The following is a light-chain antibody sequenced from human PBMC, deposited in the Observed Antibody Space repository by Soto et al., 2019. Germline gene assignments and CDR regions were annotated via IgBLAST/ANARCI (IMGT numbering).Light chain of an antibody. CDR1: QNINSY. CDR2: ATS. CDR3: QQRSSWPFT. J-gene: IGKJ3*01. Sequence: EIVLTQSPATLSLSPGERATLSCRASQNINSYLALYQQNPGQAPRLLIYATSNRATGIPARFSGSGSGTDFTLSISSLEPEDFAVYYCQQRSSWPFTFGPGTKVDIK. V-gene: IGKV3-11*01.